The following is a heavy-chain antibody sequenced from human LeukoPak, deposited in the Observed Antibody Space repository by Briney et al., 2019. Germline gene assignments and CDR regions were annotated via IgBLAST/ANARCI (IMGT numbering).Heavy chain of an antibody. D-gene: IGHD4-23*01. CDR3: ARDNSVEDTAWWFDP. Sequence: ASVKLSCKASGYTFTSYYMHWVRQAPGQGLEWMGIINPSGGSTSYAQKFQGRVTMTRDMSTSTDCMELSSLRSEDTAVYYCARDNSVEDTAWWFDPWGQGTLVTVSS. V-gene: IGHV1-46*01. J-gene: IGHJ5*02. CDR2: INPSGGST. CDR1: GYTFTSYY.